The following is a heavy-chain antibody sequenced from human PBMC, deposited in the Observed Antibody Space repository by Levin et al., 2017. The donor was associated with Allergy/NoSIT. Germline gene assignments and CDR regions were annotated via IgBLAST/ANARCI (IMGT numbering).Heavy chain of an antibody. CDR3: AREMAGTAADTFDI. Sequence: ASVKVSCKASGYSFTFFGISWVRQAPGQGLEWMGWISPYNGDTNYAQKFQGRVTMTTDTSTSTAYMELRGLRSHDTAGYYCAREMAGTAADTFDIWGQGTMVTVFS. CDR1: GYSFTFFG. CDR2: ISPYNGDT. V-gene: IGHV1-18*01. J-gene: IGHJ3*02. D-gene: IGHD6-19*01.